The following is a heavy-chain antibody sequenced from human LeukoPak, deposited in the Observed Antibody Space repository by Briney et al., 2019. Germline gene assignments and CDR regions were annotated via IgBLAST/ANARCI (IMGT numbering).Heavy chain of an antibody. Sequence: GGSLRLSCAASGFTFSNYAMLWVRQAPGKGLEWVSALSGSGTSTYYADSVEGRFTISRDNSKKTLFLQMNSLRVEDTAIYYCANGKSESCSGWPRGTLWGQGTLVTVSS. CDR2: LSGSGTST. J-gene: IGHJ4*02. V-gene: IGHV3-23*01. CDR3: ANGKSESCSGWPRGTL. CDR1: GFTFSNYA. D-gene: IGHD6-19*01.